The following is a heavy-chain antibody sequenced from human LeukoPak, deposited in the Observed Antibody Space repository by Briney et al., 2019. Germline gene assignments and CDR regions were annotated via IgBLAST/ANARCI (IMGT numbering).Heavy chain of an antibody. Sequence: SETLSLTCTVSGGSISSGGYYWSWIRQHPGKGLEWIGNIYYSGSTYYNPSLKSRVTISVDTSKNQFSLKLSSVTAADTAVYYCARGGYSYGPEYYFDYWGQGTLVTVSS. V-gene: IGHV4-31*03. D-gene: IGHD5-18*01. J-gene: IGHJ4*02. CDR2: IYYSGST. CDR1: GGSISSGGYY. CDR3: ARGGYSYGPEYYFDY.